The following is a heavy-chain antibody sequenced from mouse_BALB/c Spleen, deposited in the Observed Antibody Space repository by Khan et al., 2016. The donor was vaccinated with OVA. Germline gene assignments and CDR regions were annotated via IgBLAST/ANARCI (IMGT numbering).Heavy chain of an antibody. D-gene: IGHD1-2*01. J-gene: IGHJ2*01. CDR1: GYSITSGYG. CDR3: DKTARIEY. CDR2: ISYSGST. Sequence: EVQLVESGPGLVKPSQSLSLTCTVTGYSITSGYGWYWIRQFPGNKLELMGYISYSGSTNYNPSLKSRFSITRDTSKNQFFLQLNSVTTEDTATYYCDKTARIEYWGQGTTLTVSS. V-gene: IGHV3-1*02.